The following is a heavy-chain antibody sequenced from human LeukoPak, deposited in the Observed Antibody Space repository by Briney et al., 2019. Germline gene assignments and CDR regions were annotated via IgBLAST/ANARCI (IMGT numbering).Heavy chain of an antibody. V-gene: IGHV3-23*01. Sequence: GGFLRLSCAASGFSFSSYVMSWVRQSQVKGLEWVSSISASGGDSYYPDSVRGRFSISRDNSRNTLYLQMTSLRAEDTAVYFCAKAPDVVIEVLGTTFDSWGQGILVTVSA. D-gene: IGHD1-1*01. CDR3: AKAPDVVIEVLGTTFDS. CDR2: ISASGGDS. CDR1: GFSFSSYV. J-gene: IGHJ4*02.